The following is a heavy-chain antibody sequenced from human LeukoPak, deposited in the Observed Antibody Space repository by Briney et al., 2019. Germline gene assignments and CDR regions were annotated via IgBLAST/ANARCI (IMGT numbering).Heavy chain of an antibody. CDR3: ARGKGSSSAGY. V-gene: IGHV3-7*01. CDR1: GFDFSDAS. Sequence: GGSLRLSCATSGFDFSDASMAWVRQAPGKGLEWVANIKQDGSEKNYVDSVMGRFTISRDNVKSSLYLQMNSLRAEDTAVYYCARGKGSSSAGYWGQGTLVIVSS. CDR2: IKQDGSEK. D-gene: IGHD6-6*01. J-gene: IGHJ4*02.